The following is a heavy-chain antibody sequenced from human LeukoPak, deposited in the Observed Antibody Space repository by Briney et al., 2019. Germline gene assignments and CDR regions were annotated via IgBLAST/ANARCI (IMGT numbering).Heavy chain of an antibody. CDR2: IYYSGST. D-gene: IGHD6-19*01. J-gene: IGHJ5*02. CDR1: GGTISRYY. V-gene: IGHV4-59*01. Sequence: SETLSLTCTVAGGTISRYYWSWIRQPPSKGLEWIRYIYYSGSTNYNPSLKSRVTISVDTSKNQFSLKLSSVTAADTAVYYCSRHGYSSGSLAWFDPWGQGTQVTVSS. CDR3: SRHGYSSGSLAWFDP.